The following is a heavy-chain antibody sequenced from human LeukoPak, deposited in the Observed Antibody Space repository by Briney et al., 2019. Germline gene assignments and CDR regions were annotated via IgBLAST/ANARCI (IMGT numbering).Heavy chain of an antibody. CDR3: AREILGGFNPGAY. Sequence: SSETLSHTCTVSLDSTTSNFWSWVRQPPGKGLEWIGEIHRSGSPNYNPSLQSRVTISIDRSRNQIVLELSSVTAADTAVYYCAREILGGFNPGAYWGQGILVTVSS. CDR2: IHRSGSP. CDR1: LDSTTSNF. V-gene: IGHV4-4*02. D-gene: IGHD1-14*01. J-gene: IGHJ4*02.